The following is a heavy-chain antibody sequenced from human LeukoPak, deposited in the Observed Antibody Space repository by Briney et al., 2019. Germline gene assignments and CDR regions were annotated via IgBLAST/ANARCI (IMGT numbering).Heavy chain of an antibody. V-gene: IGHV1-69*02. J-gene: IGHJ4*02. Sequence: SVKVSCKASGGTFSSYTISWVRQAPGQGLEWMGRIIPILGIANYAQKFQGRVTITADKSTSTAYMELSSLRSEDTAVYYCAGAVYHGVWGSYRYTDDYWGQGTLVTVSS. CDR1: GGTFSSYT. CDR3: AGAVYHGVWGSYRYTDDY. D-gene: IGHD3-16*02. CDR2: IIPILGIA.